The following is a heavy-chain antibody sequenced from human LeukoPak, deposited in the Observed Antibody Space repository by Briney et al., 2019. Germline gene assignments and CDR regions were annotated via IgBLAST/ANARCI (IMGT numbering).Heavy chain of an antibody. CDR3: AKALAHPYYYDSSGYGNDY. CDR2: ISGSGGST. D-gene: IGHD3-22*01. Sequence: GGPLSLSCAASGFPFSSYAMSWVRQAPGKGLEWVSAISGSGGSTYYADSVKGRFTISRDNSKNTLYLQMNSLRAEDTAVYYCAKALAHPYYYDSSGYGNDYWGQGTLVTVSS. J-gene: IGHJ4*02. CDR1: GFPFSSYA. V-gene: IGHV3-23*01.